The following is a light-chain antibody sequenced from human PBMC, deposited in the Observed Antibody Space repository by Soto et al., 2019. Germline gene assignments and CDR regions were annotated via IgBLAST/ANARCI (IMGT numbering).Light chain of an antibody. V-gene: IGLV1-47*02. CDR3: AAWDESLSGVV. CDR1: SSNIGSNY. CDR2: SDN. J-gene: IGLJ2*01. Sequence: QSVLTQPPSASGTPGQRVTISCSGSSSNIGSNYVYWYQQLPGTAHKLLIYSDNRRPSGVPDRFSGSKSGTSASLAISGLRSEDEADYYCAAWDESLSGVVFGGGTKVTVL.